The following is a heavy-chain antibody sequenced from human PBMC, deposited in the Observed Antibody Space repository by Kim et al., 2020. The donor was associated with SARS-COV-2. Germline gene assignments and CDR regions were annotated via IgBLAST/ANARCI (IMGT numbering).Heavy chain of an antibody. J-gene: IGHJ3*02. V-gene: IGHV3-23*01. Sequence: GGSLRLSCAASGFTFSSYAMSWVRQAPGKGLEWVSAISGSGGSTYYADSVKGRFTISRDNSKNTLYLQMNSLRAEDTAVYYCAKEFTIFGVVISGLAFDIWGQGTMVTVSS. CDR1: GFTFSSYA. CDR3: AKEFTIFGVVISGLAFDI. D-gene: IGHD3-3*01. CDR2: ISGSGGST.